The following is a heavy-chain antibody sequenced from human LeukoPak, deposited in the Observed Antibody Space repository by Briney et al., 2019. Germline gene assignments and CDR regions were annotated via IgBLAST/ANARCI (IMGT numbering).Heavy chain of an antibody. D-gene: IGHD6-19*01. CDR3: ARVPWEAVGGRYFFDY. CDR2: IIPIFETP. CDR1: GGTFSSYG. Sequence: GASVKVSCKASGGTFSSYGISWVRQAPGQGLEWMGGIIPIFETPKYAQNFQGRVTLTADESTNTAYMELTSLKSEDTAMYYCARVPWEAVGGRYFFDYWGQGTLVTVSS. V-gene: IGHV1-69*13. J-gene: IGHJ4*01.